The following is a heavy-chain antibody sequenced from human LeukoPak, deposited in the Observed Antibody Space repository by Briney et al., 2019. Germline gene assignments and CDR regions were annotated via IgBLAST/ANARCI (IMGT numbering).Heavy chain of an antibody. Sequence: GGSLRLSCAASGFTFSSYSMNWVRQAPGKGLEWVSSISSSSSYIYYADSVKGRFTISRDNSKNTLYLQMNSLRAEDTAVYYCARDETSSGWSFDYWGQGTLVTVSS. CDR1: GFTFSSYS. V-gene: IGHV3-21*01. J-gene: IGHJ4*02. CDR2: ISSSSSYI. CDR3: ARDETSSGWSFDY. D-gene: IGHD6-19*01.